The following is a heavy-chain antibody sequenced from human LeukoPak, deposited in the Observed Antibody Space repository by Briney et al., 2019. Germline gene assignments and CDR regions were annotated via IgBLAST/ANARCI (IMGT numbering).Heavy chain of an antibody. CDR2: IWPDGSNK. CDR3: ARHNHGYDWDY. J-gene: IGHJ4*02. D-gene: IGHD5-12*01. Sequence: GGSLRLSCAASGFPFSSYGMHWVRQAPGKGLVWVAVIWPDGSNKYYGDSVKGRFTVSRDNSKNTLYLQMNSLRAEDTAVYYCARHNHGYDWDYWGQGTLVTVSS. CDR1: GFPFSSYG. V-gene: IGHV3-33*01.